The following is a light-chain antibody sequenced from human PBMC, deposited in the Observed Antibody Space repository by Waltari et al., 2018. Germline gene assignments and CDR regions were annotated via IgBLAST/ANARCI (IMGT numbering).Light chain of an antibody. V-gene: IGKV3-15*01. CDR1: QSISDN. Sequence: EIVMTPSPAALSVSPGERATLSCTASQSISDNLAWYQHKTGQPPRLLISRASTRAYVVPARFSGSGSGTEFALTISSLQSEDSAIAFCQQYNTWPPSTFGQGTKLDIK. CDR2: RAS. J-gene: IGKJ2*02. CDR3: QQYNTWPPST.